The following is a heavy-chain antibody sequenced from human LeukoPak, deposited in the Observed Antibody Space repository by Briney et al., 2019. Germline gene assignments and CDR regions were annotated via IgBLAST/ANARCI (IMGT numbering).Heavy chain of an antibody. CDR2: IYSSGSA. D-gene: IGHD6-13*01. CDR3: ARVVEAAAAFWFDP. J-gene: IGHJ5*02. Sequence: PSQTLSLTCAVSGDSINSGGYSWSWIRQPPGKRLEYIGYIYSSGSAYYNPSLKNRVTISVDTSKNQFSLKLSSVTAADTAVYYCARVVEAAAAFWFDPWGQGTLVTVSS. V-gene: IGHV4-30-4*07. CDR1: GDSINSGGYS.